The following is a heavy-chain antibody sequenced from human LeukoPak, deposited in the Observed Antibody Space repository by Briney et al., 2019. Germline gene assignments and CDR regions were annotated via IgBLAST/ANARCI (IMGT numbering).Heavy chain of an antibody. V-gene: IGHV4-39*01. J-gene: IGHJ5*02. Sequence: PSETLSLTCAVSGGSIRSSTYYWGWVRQPPGKGLEWIGSISYTGHTYYNPSLKGRVTMSVDASNNQFSLKLSSVTAADTAVHYCATHHVELSNWFDPWGQGTLVTVSS. CDR3: ATHHVELSNWFDP. CDR2: ISYTGHT. CDR1: GGSIRSSTYY. D-gene: IGHD1-7*01.